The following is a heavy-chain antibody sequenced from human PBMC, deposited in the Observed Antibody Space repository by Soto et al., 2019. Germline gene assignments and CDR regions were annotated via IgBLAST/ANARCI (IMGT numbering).Heavy chain of an antibody. CDR2: ISGSGGST. CDR3: ARGRGYCSSTSCYAYFDY. J-gene: IGHJ4*02. V-gene: IGHV3-23*01. Sequence: GGSLRLSCAASGFTFSSYAMSWVRQAPGKGLEWVSAISGSGGSTYYADSVKGRFTISRDNSKNTLYLQMNSLRAADTAVYYCARGRGYCSSTSCYAYFDYWGQGTLVTVSS. CDR1: GFTFSSYA. D-gene: IGHD2-2*01.